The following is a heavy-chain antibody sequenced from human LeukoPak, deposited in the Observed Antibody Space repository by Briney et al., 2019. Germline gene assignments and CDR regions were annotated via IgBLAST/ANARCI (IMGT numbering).Heavy chain of an antibody. CDR2: ISSSGSTI. Sequence: SGGSLRLSCAASRFTFSSYEMNWVRQAPGKGLEWVSYISSSGSTIYYADSVKGRFTISRDNAKNSLYLQMNSLRAEDTAVYYCARSYVVVTAIDAFDIWGQGTMVTVSS. J-gene: IGHJ3*02. V-gene: IGHV3-48*03. CDR3: ARSYVVVTAIDAFDI. CDR1: RFTFSSYE. D-gene: IGHD2-21*02.